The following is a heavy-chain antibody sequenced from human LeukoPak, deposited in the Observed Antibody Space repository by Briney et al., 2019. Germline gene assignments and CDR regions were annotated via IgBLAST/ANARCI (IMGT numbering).Heavy chain of an antibody. J-gene: IGHJ1*01. Sequence: SETLSLTCTVSGGSISSYYWSWIRQPPGKGLEWIGYIYYSGSTNYNPSLKSRVTISVDTSKNQFSLKLSSVAAADTAVYYCAREEFTHRNFQHWGQGTLVTVSS. CDR3: AREEFTHRNFQH. CDR1: GGSISSYY. V-gene: IGHV4-59*01. CDR2: IYYSGST. D-gene: IGHD1-14*01.